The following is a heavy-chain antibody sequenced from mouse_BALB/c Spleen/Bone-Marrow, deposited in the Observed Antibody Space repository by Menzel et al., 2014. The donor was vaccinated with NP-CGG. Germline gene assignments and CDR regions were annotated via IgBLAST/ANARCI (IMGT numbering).Heavy chain of an antibody. J-gene: IGHJ2*01. Sequence: VQLQQSGPGLVKPSQSLSLTCTVTGYSITSGFAWNWIRQFPGNNLERMGYISSSGRTSYHPTLKGRISITRDTSKNQFFLQLNSATTEDTATYYCARSGNFFDYWGQGTTLTVSS. D-gene: IGHD1-3*01. CDR1: GYSITSGFA. V-gene: IGHV3-2*02. CDR2: ISSSGRT. CDR3: ARSGNFFDY.